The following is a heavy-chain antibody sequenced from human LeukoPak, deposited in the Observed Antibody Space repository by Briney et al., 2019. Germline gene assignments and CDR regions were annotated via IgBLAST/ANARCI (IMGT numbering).Heavy chain of an antibody. Sequence: GGSLRLSCAASGFTFSSYAMHWVRQAPGKGLEWVAVISYDGSNKYYADSVKGRFTISRDNSKNTLYLQMNSLRSEDTAVYYCARAAGSYYDFWSPGTVEYYYMDVWGKGTTVTVSS. CDR3: ARAAGSYYDFWSPGTVEYYYMDV. V-gene: IGHV3-30-3*01. CDR1: GFTFSSYA. CDR2: ISYDGSNK. D-gene: IGHD3-3*01. J-gene: IGHJ6*03.